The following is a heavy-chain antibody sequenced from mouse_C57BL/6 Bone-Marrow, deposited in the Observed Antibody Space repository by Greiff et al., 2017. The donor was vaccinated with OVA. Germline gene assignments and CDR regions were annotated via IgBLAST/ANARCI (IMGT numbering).Heavy chain of an antibody. J-gene: IGHJ2*02. V-gene: IGHV1-59*01. CDR1: GYTFTNYW. Sequence: VQLQQPGAELVRPGTSVKLSCKASGYTFTNYWMHWVKQRPGQGLEWIGVIAPSDSYINYNQKFKGRATLTVDTSSSTAYMHLSSLTSDDSAVYYCAHYGSRLYLHYWGQGTSLTVSS. CDR3: AHYGSRLYLHY. CDR2: IAPSDSYI. D-gene: IGHD1-1*01.